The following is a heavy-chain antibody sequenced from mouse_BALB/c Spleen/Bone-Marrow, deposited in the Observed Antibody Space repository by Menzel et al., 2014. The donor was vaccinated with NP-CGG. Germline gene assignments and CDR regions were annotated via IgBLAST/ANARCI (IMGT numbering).Heavy chain of an antibody. CDR3: ARVWDEGSYAMDY. V-gene: IGHV1S127*01. Sequence: VQLQQSGPQLVRPGASVKISCKASGYSFXSYWMHWAKQRPGQGLEWIGMIDPSDSETRLNQKFKDKATLTVDKSSSTAYMQLSSPTSEDSAVYYCARVWDEGSYAMDYWGQGTSVTVSS. CDR2: IDPSDSET. CDR1: GYSFXSYW. J-gene: IGHJ4*01. D-gene: IGHD4-1*01.